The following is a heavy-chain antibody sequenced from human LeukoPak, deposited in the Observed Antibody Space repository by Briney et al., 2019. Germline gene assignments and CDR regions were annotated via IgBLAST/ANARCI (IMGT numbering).Heavy chain of an antibody. CDR1: GFTFSSYA. D-gene: IGHD3-16*01. CDR2: ISYDGSNK. V-gene: IGHV3-30*04. CDR3: ARGPPGGIGSYFDY. J-gene: IGHJ4*02. Sequence: GRSLRLSCAASGFTFSSYAMHWVRQAPGKGLEWVAVISYDGSNKYYADSVKGRFTISRDNSKNTLYLQMNSLRAEDTAVYYRARGPPGGIGSYFDYWGQGTLVTVSS.